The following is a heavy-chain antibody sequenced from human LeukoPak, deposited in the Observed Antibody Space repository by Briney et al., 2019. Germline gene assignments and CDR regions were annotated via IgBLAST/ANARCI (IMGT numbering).Heavy chain of an antibody. CDR2: IRGSGSGT. CDR3: ARDPNGDYIGAFEI. V-gene: IGHV3-23*01. Sequence: GRSLRLSCAASGFTFSNYAMMWLRQAPGKGPEWVSAIRGSGSGTYYADSVRGRFTVSRDNSKNSLYLQMNRLRAEDTAIYFCARDPNGDYIGAFEILGQGTKVTVSS. CDR1: GFTFSNYA. D-gene: IGHD4-17*01. J-gene: IGHJ3*02.